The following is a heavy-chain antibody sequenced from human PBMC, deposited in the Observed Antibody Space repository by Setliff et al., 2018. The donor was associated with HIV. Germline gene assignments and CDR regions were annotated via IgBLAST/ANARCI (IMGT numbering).Heavy chain of an antibody. CDR2: INPNSGGT. CDR3: ARDREIGEYCSGGGCYQDY. D-gene: IGHD2-15*01. Sequence: ASVKVSCKASGYTFTNYYMHWVRQAPGQGLEWMGWINPNSGGTNYAQKFQGRVTMTRDTSISTAYMELSRLRSDDMAVYYCARDREIGEYCSGGGCYQDYWGQGTLVTVSS. J-gene: IGHJ4*02. V-gene: IGHV1-2*02. CDR1: GYTFTNYY.